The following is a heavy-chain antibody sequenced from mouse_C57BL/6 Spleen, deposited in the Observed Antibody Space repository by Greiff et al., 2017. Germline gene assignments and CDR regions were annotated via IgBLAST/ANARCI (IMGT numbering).Heavy chain of an antibody. V-gene: IGHV1-61*01. Sequence: QVQLQQPGAELVRPGSSVKLSCKASGYTFTSYWMDWVKQRPGQGLEWIGNIYPSDSETHYNQKFKDKATLTVDKSSSTAYMQLSSLTSEDSAVYYCARDYYGLYFDYWGQGTTLTVSS. CDR2: IYPSDSET. CDR1: GYTFTSYW. CDR3: ARDYYGLYFDY. J-gene: IGHJ2*01. D-gene: IGHD1-1*01.